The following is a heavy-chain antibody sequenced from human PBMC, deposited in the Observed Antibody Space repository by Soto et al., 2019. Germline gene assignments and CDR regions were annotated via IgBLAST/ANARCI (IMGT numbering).Heavy chain of an antibody. CDR3: ASHLRFLEWTTHNYGMDV. CDR1: GGTFSSYA. J-gene: IGHJ6*02. Sequence: QVQLVQSGAEVKKPGSSVKVSCKASGGTFSSYAISWVRQAPGQGLEWMGGIIPIFGTANYAQKFQGRVTITADESTSTAYRELSSLSSDDTAVYYCASHLRFLEWTTHNYGMDVWCQGTTVTVSS. D-gene: IGHD3-3*01. V-gene: IGHV1-69*01. CDR2: IIPIFGTA.